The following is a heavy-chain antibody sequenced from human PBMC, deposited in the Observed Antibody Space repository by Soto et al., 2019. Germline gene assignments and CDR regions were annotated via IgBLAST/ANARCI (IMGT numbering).Heavy chain of an antibody. CDR2: IDPSGGKT. CDR1: GYTFTRDQ. Sequence: AASVKVSCKASGYTFTRDQIHWVRQAPGQGLEWMGMIDPSGGKTNYAQKFQGRVTMTRDTSTSTVYMALSSLRSEDTAICFCGRVMRSLLSITALDTWGQGTLVTVSS. V-gene: IGHV1-46*01. CDR3: GRVMRSLLSITALDT. D-gene: IGHD3-10*01. J-gene: IGHJ5*02.